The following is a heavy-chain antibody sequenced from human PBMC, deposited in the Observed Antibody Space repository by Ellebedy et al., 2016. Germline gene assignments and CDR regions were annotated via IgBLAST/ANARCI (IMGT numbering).Heavy chain of an antibody. J-gene: IGHJ4*02. Sequence: GSLRLSXTVSGGSISGYYWSWIRQPPGKGLEWIGEINHSGSTNYNPSLKSRVTISVDTSKNQFSLKLSSVTAADTAVYYCARDPGYYDSSGQYYFDYWGQGTLVTVSS. CDR1: GGSISGYY. V-gene: IGHV4-34*01. CDR2: INHSGST. D-gene: IGHD3-22*01. CDR3: ARDPGYYDSSGQYYFDY.